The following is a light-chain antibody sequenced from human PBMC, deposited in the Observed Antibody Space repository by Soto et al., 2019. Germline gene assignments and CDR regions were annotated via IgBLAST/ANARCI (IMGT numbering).Light chain of an antibody. CDR3: QQANSFPLT. CDR1: QGISSL. J-gene: IGKJ4*01. Sequence: DIQMTQSPSSVAASVGDRVTITCRASQGISSLLAWYQQKPGKAPNLLIHTASSLQSGVPSRFSGSGSVTDFTLTISSLQPEDFATYYCQQANSFPLTFGGGTKVEIK. V-gene: IGKV1-12*01. CDR2: TAS.